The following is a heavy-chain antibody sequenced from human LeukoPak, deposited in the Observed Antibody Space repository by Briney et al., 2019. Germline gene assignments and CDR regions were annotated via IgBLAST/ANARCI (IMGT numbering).Heavy chain of an antibody. CDR1: GFTFSSYA. Sequence: PGGSLRLSCAASGFTFSSYAMSWVRLAPGKGLEWVSAISGSGGSTYYADAVKGRFTISRDNSKNTLYLQMNSLRAEDTAVYYCAKVPYYYGSGSYDSGMDVWGKGTTVTVSS. D-gene: IGHD3-10*01. J-gene: IGHJ6*04. CDR2: ISGSGGST. V-gene: IGHV3-23*01. CDR3: AKVPYYYGSGSYDSGMDV.